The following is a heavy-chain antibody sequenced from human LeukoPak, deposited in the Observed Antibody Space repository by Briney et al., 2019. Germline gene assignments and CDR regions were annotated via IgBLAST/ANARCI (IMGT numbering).Heavy chain of an antibody. D-gene: IGHD1-26*01. V-gene: IGHV3-7*01. CDR3: TREDRVGGSLDA. CDR2: MNQDGSGR. Sequence: GSPRLSCTASGFTFSTYWISWVRQAPGKGLEWVASMNQDGSGRHYSDSVKGRFTISRDNAKNSVSLQMNSLRVEDTALYYCTREDRVGGSLDAWGQGTLVTVSS. J-gene: IGHJ5*02. CDR1: GFTFSTYW.